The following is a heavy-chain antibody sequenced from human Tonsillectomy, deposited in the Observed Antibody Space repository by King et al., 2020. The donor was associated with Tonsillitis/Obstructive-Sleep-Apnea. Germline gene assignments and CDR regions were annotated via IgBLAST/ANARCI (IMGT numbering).Heavy chain of an antibody. D-gene: IGHD6-19*01. J-gene: IGHJ6*02. CDR3: SRLPGGGSGWARFEYYYYGMDV. V-gene: IGHV4-59*08. CDR1: GGSISSYY. Sequence: QLQESGPGLVKPSETLSLTCTVSGGSISSYYWSWIRQPPGKGLEWIGYIYYSGSTNYNPSLKSRVTISVETSKNQFSLKLSSVTAAETAVYYCSRLPGGGSGWARFEYYYYGMDVWGQGTTVTVSS. CDR2: IYYSGST.